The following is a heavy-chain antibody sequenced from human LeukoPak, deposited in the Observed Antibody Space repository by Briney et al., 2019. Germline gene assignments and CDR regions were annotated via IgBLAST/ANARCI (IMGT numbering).Heavy chain of an antibody. V-gene: IGHV3-30*18. J-gene: IGHJ3*02. CDR3: ANGPHSSSWDDAFDI. D-gene: IGHD6-13*01. Sequence: GGSLRLSCAASGFTFSSYGMHWVRQAPAKGLEWEAVISYDGSNKYYADSVKGRFTISRDNSKNTLYLQMNSLRAEDTAVYYCANGPHSSSWDDAFDIWGQGTMVTVSS. CDR1: GFTFSSYG. CDR2: ISYDGSNK.